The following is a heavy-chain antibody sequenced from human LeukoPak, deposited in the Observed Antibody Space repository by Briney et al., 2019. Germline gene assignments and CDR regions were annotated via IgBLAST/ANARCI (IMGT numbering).Heavy chain of an antibody. CDR3: AREWHGSGSYYIDWFDP. Sequence: GASVKVSCKASGGTFSSYAISWVRQAPGQGLEWMGGIIPIFGTANYAQKFQGRVTITADESTSTAYMELSSLRSKDTAVYYCAREWHGSGSYYIDWFDPWGQGTLVTVSS. D-gene: IGHD3-10*01. V-gene: IGHV1-69*13. CDR1: GGTFSSYA. CDR2: IIPIFGTA. J-gene: IGHJ5*02.